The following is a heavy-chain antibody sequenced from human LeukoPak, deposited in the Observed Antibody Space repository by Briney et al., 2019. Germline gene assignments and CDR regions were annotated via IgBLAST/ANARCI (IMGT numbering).Heavy chain of an antibody. Sequence: SETLSLTCAVYGGSFSGYYWSWIRQPPGKGLEWIGEINHSGSTNYNPSLKSRVAISVDTSKNQFSLKLSSVTAADTAVYYCARAFWSGYYFDYWGQGTLVTVSS. D-gene: IGHD3-3*01. CDR2: INHSGST. V-gene: IGHV4-34*01. CDR1: GGSFSGYY. J-gene: IGHJ4*02. CDR3: ARAFWSGYYFDY.